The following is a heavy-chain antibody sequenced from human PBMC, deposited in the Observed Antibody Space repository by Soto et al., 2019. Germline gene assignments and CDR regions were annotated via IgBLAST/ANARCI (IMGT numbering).Heavy chain of an antibody. CDR1: GFTFSSYG. CDR2: ISYDGSNK. Sequence: QVQLVESGGGVVQPGRSLRLSCAASGFTFSSYGMHWVRQAPGKGLEWVAVISYDGSNKYYADSVKGRFTISRDNSKNTLYLQMNSLRAEDTAVYYCAKDLTDYVWGSSIDYWGQGTLVTVSS. CDR3: AKDLTDYVWGSSIDY. V-gene: IGHV3-30*18. D-gene: IGHD3-16*01. J-gene: IGHJ4*02.